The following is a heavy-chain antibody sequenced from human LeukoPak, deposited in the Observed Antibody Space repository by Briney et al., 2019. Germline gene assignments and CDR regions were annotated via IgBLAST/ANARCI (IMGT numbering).Heavy chain of an antibody. CDR1: GFTFSSYA. D-gene: IGHD6-13*01. CDR2: ISGSGGST. J-gene: IGHJ5*02. V-gene: IGHV3-23*01. CDR3: AKDSGVAAAGPYNWFAP. Sequence: QTGGSLRLSCAASGFTFSSYAMSWVRQAPGKGLEWVSAISGSGGSTYYADSVKGRFTISRDNSKNTLYLQMNSLRAEDTAVYYCAKDSGVAAAGPYNWFAPWGQGTLVTVSS.